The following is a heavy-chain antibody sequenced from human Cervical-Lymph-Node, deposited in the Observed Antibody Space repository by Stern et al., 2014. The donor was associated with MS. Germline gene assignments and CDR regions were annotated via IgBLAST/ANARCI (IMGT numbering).Heavy chain of an antibody. V-gene: IGHV3-30*18. CDR1: GFSFSSYG. CDR2: ISYDGSNA. D-gene: IGHD3-22*01. J-gene: IGHJ4*02. CDR3: AKDRGMIVVVTYSLDS. Sequence: QGQLVQSGGIVVQPGRSLRLSCVASGFSFSSYGMHWVRQAPGKGLAWVAVISYDGSNASYADSVKGRFTISRDNSKNTLYLQLNSLRAEDTAVYFCAKDRGMIVVVTYSLDSWGQGTLVTVSS.